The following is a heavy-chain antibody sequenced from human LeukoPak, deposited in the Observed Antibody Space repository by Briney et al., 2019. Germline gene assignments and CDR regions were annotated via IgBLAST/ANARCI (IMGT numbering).Heavy chain of an antibody. CDR1: GFTFSSYG. Sequence: PGGSLRLSCAASGFTFSSYGMHWVRQAPGKGLEWVAFIRYDGSNKYYADSVKGRFTISRDNSKNTLYLQMNSLRAEDTAVYYCAKERDPRGPVTTGFWVPFDYWGQGTLVTVSS. CDR2: IRYDGSNK. V-gene: IGHV3-30*02. CDR3: AKERDPRGPVTTGFWVPFDY. J-gene: IGHJ4*02. D-gene: IGHD4-17*01.